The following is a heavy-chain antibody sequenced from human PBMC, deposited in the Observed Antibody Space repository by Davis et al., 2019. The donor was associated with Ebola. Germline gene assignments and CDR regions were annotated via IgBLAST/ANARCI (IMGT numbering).Heavy chain of an antibody. V-gene: IGHV3-7*01. CDR2: IKQDGSEE. D-gene: IGHD6-19*01. J-gene: IGHJ4*02. CDR1: GFTFSGHW. CDR3: ARGSGWLSDY. Sequence: GESLKISCAASGFTFSGHWMNWIRQAPGKGLEWVAIIKQDGSEELYVDSVKGRFTISRDNAKNSVYLQMNSLRADDTGVYFCARGSGWLSDYWGQGTPVTVSS.